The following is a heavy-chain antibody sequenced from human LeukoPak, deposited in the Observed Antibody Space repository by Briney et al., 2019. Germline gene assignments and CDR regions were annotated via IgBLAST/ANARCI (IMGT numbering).Heavy chain of an antibody. J-gene: IGHJ4*02. CDR2: INPTSGGT. D-gene: IGHD6-19*01. CDR3: GRGAXSSGWHWVH. Sequence: AXGYTLTGFYLHWVRQAPGQGLEWMGWINPTSGGTNYAQKFQGRVTMTRDTSISTAYMELSGLRSEETGVYYCGRGAXSSGWHWVHWGQGTLVTVSS. V-gene: IGHV1-2*02. CDR1: GYTLTGFY.